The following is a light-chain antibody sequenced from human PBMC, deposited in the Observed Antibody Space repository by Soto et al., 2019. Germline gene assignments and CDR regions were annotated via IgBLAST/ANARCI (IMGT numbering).Light chain of an antibody. Sequence: QSALTQPASVSGSPGQSITISCTGTSSDVGGYDYVSWYQQHPGKAPKLMIYDVTNRPSGVSTRFSASKSGNTASLTISGLQAEDEADYYCCSFSSITTRIFGGGTKLTVL. CDR2: DVT. V-gene: IGLV2-14*03. CDR1: SSDVGGYDY. J-gene: IGLJ2*01. CDR3: CSFSSITTRI.